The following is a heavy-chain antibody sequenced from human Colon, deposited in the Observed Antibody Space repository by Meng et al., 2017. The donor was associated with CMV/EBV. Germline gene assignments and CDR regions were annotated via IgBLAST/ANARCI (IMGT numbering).Heavy chain of an antibody. CDR1: GYSFSDY. CDR2: INLSADTT. Sequence: ASVKVSCKTSGYSFSDYIHWVRQAPGQGLEWMAIINLSADTTVYAEKFRVRFTVTRDTSTATVYMELSKLQSNDTAVYFCARERTSGWQPDFWGQGTLVTVSS. J-gene: IGHJ4*02. D-gene: IGHD3-3*01. CDR3: ARERTSGWQPDF. V-gene: IGHV1-46*01.